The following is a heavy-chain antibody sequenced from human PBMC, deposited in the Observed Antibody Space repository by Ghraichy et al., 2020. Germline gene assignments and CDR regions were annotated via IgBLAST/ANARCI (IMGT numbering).Heavy chain of an antibody. CDR2: IIPIFGTA. J-gene: IGHJ6*02. Sequence: SVKVSCKASGGTFSSYAISWVRQAPGQGLEWMGGIIPIFGTANYAQKFQGRVTITADESTSTAYMELSSLRSEDTAVYYCARDPVPAARYYYYGMDVWGQGTTVTVSS. CDR1: GGTFSSYA. CDR3: ARDPVPAARYYYYGMDV. V-gene: IGHV1-69*13. D-gene: IGHD2-2*01.